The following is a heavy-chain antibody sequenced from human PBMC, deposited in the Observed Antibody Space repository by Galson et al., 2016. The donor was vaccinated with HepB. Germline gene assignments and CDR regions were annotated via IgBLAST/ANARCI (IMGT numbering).Heavy chain of an antibody. Sequence: SLRLSCAASGFAFSNHAMAWVRQVPGKGLEWVVAITGGGTATDYAASVRGRFTISRDHSRNTVHLQVTRPRVEDTAFYHCARGRGGSWGDVDSWGQGVLVTVSS. CDR3: ARGRGGSWGDVDS. J-gene: IGHJ4*02. CDR1: GFAFSNHA. CDR2: ITGGGTAT. V-gene: IGHV3-23*01. D-gene: IGHD6-13*01.